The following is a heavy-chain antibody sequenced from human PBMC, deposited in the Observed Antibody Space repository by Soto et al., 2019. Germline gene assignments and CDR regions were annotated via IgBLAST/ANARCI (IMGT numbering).Heavy chain of an antibody. CDR2: IYYSGST. CDR3: ARFFRATPGTRRITIFGVVPGRAAYYFDY. D-gene: IGHD3-3*01. V-gene: IGHV4-31*03. Sequence: PSETLSLTCPVSGGSISSGGYYWSWIRQHPGKGLEWIGYIYYSGSTYYNPSLKSRVTISVGTSKNQFSLKLSSVTAADTAVYYCARFFRATPGTRRITIFGVVPGRAAYYFDYWGQGTLVTVSS. CDR1: GGSISSGGYY. J-gene: IGHJ4*02.